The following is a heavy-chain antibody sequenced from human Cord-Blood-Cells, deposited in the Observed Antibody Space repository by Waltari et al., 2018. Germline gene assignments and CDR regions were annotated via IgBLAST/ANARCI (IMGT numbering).Heavy chain of an antibody. CDR1: GGSISSSSSY. Sequence: QLQLQESGPGLVKPSETLSLTCTVSGGSISSSSSYWGWIRQPPGKGLEWIGSIYYSGRTYYNPSLKSRVTISVDTSKNQFSLKLSSVTAADTAVYYCARQVATIRDAFDIWGQGTMVTVSS. D-gene: IGHD5-12*01. CDR3: ARQVATIRDAFDI. J-gene: IGHJ3*02. CDR2: IYYSGRT. V-gene: IGHV4-39*01.